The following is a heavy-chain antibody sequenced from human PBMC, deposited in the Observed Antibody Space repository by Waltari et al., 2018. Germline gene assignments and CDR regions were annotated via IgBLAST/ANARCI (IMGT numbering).Heavy chain of an antibody. V-gene: IGHV3-7*01. CDR2: LKPDGIES. CDR1: GGPLSSEX. D-gene: IGHD6-19*01. CDR3: ARPYSSGXYINCDY. J-gene: IGHJ4*02. Sequence: EEQRVECXGGLVEPGGAVRRSCXAAGGPLSSEXLXWVRPSHGKGRDWVAPLKPDGIESXYVDSVKGRFTFXRDXAKXSXYXQMNSLRAXXTAVXYWARPYSSGXYINCDYXGQGTLVTVXS.